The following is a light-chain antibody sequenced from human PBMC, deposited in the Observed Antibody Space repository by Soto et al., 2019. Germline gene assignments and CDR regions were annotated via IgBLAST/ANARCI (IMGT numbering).Light chain of an antibody. CDR3: QQYNNWPPLT. J-gene: IGKJ4*01. CDR1: QSVSSN. Sequence: EIVMTQSPATLSVSPGERATLSCRASQSVSSNLAWYQQKPGQAPRLHIYGASTRATAIPARFSGSGSGTEFTLTISSLQSEDFAVYYCQQYNNWPPLTFGGGTKVEIK. CDR2: GAS. V-gene: IGKV3-15*01.